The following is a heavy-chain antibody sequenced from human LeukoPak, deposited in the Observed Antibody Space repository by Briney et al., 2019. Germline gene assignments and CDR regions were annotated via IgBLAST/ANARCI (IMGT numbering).Heavy chain of an antibody. CDR2: IYTSGST. CDR3: ASYDPRGTFDY. Sequence: PSETLSLTCTVSGGSISSYYWSWIRQPAGKGLEWIGRIYTSGSTNYNPSLESRVTMSVDTSKNQFSLKLSSVTAADTAVYYCASYDPRGTFDYWGQGTLVTVSS. V-gene: IGHV4-4*07. D-gene: IGHD2-15*01. CDR1: GGSISSYY. J-gene: IGHJ4*02.